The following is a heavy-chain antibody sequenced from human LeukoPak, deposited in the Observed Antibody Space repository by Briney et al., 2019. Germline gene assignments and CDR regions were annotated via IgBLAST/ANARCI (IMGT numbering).Heavy chain of an antibody. V-gene: IGHV4-34*01. CDR1: GGSFSGYY. CDR2: INHSGST. CDR3: AREAPAENWFDP. Sequence: SETLSLTCAVYGGSFSGYYWSWIRQPPGKGLEWIGEINHSGSTNYNPSLKSRVTISVDRSKNQFSLKLSSVTAADTAVYYCAREAPAENWFDPWGQGTLVTVSS. J-gene: IGHJ5*02.